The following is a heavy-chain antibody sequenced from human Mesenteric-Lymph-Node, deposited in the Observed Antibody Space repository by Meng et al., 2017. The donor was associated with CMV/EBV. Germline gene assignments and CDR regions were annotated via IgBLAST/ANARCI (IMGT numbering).Heavy chain of an antibody. CDR2: ISSSSSYI. D-gene: IGHD2-2*02. Sequence: GESLKISCAVSGFDFSYYGMQWVRQAPGKGLEWVSSISSSSSYIYYADSVKGRFTISRDNAKNSLYLQMNSLRAEDTAVYYCARDLDCSSTSCYTPYFQHWGQGTLVTVSS. J-gene: IGHJ1*01. CDR1: GFDFSYYG. V-gene: IGHV3-21*01. CDR3: ARDLDCSSTSCYTPYFQH.